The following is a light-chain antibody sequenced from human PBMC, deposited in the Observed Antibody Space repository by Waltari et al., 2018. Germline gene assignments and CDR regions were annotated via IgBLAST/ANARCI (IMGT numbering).Light chain of an antibody. CDR2: DTS. Sequence: EIVLTQSPCTLSLSPGERATLSCRASQTVSSSFLAWYQQKPGQAPRLLIYDTSSGATGIPDRFSGSGSGTDFTLTISRLEPEDFAVYYCQHSNGPPMYTFGQGTKLEIK. CDR1: QTVSSSF. J-gene: IGKJ2*01. CDR3: QHSNGPPMYT. V-gene: IGKV3-20*01.